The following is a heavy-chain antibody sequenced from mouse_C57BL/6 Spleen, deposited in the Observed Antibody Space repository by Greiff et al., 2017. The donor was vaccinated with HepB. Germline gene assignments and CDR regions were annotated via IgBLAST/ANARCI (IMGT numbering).Heavy chain of an antibody. CDR2: ISDGGSYT. Sequence: EVKLVESGGGLVKPGGSLKLSCAASGFTFSSYAMSWVRQTPEKRLEWVATISDGGSYTYYPDIVKGRFTISRDNAKNNLYLQMSHLKSEDTAMYYFAREGYYSNYLYYFDYWGQGTTLTVAS. CDR3: AREGYYSNYLYYFDY. V-gene: IGHV5-4*01. J-gene: IGHJ2*01. CDR1: GFTFSSYA. D-gene: IGHD2-5*01.